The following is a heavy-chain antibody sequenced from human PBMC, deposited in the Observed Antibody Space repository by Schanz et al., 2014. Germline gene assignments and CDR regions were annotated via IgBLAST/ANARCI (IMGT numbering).Heavy chain of an antibody. V-gene: IGHV3-7*01. J-gene: IGHJ6*02. CDR1: GFTFSIHY. CDR3: AVPGGISGVNV. Sequence: EVQLVESGGGLVQPGGSLRLSCAASGFTFSIHYMSWVRQAPGKGLEWVAKIKPDGSEKLYVDSVKGRFTISRDNAKNSLSLQMNSLRAEDAAVYYCAVPGGISGVNVWGQGTTVTVSS. CDR2: IKPDGSEK. D-gene: IGHD2-8*01.